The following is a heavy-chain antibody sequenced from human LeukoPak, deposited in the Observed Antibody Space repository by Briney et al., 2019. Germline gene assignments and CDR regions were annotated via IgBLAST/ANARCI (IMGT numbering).Heavy chain of an antibody. CDR2: IIPIFGTA. V-gene: IGHV1-69*05. Sequence: SVKVSCKASGGTFSSYAISWVRQAPGQGLEWMGRIIPIFGTANYAQKFQGRVTITTDESTSTAYMELSSLRSEDTAVYYCARDRIAATDAFDIWGQGTMVTVSS. CDR3: ARDRIAATDAFDI. J-gene: IGHJ3*02. CDR1: GGTFSSYA. D-gene: IGHD2-15*01.